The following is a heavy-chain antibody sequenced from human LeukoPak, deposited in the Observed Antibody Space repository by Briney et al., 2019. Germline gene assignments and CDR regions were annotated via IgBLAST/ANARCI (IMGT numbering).Heavy chain of an antibody. V-gene: IGHV3-69-1*01. D-gene: IGHD7-27*01. CDR3: AIDHKWGFDF. J-gene: IGHJ4*02. CDR2: ISSTGVI. CDR1: GFTFSDYP. Sequence: PGGSLRLSCAASGFTFSDYPMNWVRQTPGKGLEWVSYISSTGVIYYADSVRGRFSISRDNAMNSVYMQMNSLRAEDTALYYCAIDHKWGFDFWGRGTLVTVSS.